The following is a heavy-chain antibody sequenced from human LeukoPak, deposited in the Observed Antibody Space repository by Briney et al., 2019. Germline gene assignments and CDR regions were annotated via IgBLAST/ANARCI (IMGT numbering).Heavy chain of an antibody. CDR3: AKGYSSSWYLFDY. CDR2: ISWNSGNI. V-gene: IGHV3-9*01. D-gene: IGHD6-13*01. J-gene: IGHJ4*02. CDR1: GFTFDDYA. Sequence: GGSLRLSCAASGFTFDDYAMHWVRQAPGKGLEWVSGISWNSGNIGYADSVKGRFTISRDNAKNSLYLQTNSLRAEDTALYYCAKGYSSSWYLFDYWGQGTLVTVSS.